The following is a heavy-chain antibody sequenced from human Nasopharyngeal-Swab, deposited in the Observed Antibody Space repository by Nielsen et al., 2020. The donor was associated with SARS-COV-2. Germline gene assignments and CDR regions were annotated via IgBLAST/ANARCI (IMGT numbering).Heavy chain of an antibody. CDR2: INHGGGT. D-gene: IGHD6-19*01. CDR3: ARGRQQWLIYDY. V-gene: IGHV4-34*01. CDR1: GGSFSSYY. Sequence: SETLSLTCAVYGGSFSSYYWTWIPQPPGKGLEWIGEINHGGGTNYNPCLKSRVTISVDTSKNQFSLNLSSVTAADTAVYYCARGRQQWLIYDYWGQGTLVTVSS. J-gene: IGHJ4*02.